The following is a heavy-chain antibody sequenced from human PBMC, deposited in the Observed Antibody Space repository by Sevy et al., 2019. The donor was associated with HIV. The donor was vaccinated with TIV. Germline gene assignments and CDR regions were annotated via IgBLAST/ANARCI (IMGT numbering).Heavy chain of an antibody. Sequence: GGSLRLSCAASGFTFSSYWMHWVRQAPGKGLVWVSRIKGDGSSTTYAGSVKGRFTISRDNAKNTLYLQMNSLRAEDTAVYYCAKTSLGLWRGWFDPWCQGTLVTVSS. CDR2: IKGDGSST. V-gene: IGHV3-74*01. CDR1: GFTFSSYW. CDR3: AKTSLGLWRGWFDP. D-gene: IGHD2-21*01. J-gene: IGHJ5*02.